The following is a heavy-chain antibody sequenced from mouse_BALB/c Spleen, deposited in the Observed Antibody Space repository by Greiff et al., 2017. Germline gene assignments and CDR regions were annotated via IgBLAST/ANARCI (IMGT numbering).Heavy chain of an antibody. Sequence: DVQLQESGPGLVKPSQSLSLTCSVTGYSITSGYYWNWLRQFPGNKLEWMGYISYDGSNNYNPSLKNRISITRDTSKNQFFLKLNSVTTEDTATYYCARGPYDGYPWYFDVWGAGTTVTVSS. CDR3: ARGPYDGYPWYFDV. D-gene: IGHD2-3*01. CDR1: GYSITSGYY. J-gene: IGHJ1*01. CDR2: ISYDGSN. V-gene: IGHV3-6*02.